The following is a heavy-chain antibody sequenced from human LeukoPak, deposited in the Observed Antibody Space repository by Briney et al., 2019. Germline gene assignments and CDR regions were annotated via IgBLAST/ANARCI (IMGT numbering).Heavy chain of an antibody. CDR2: IIPIFGTA. CDR1: VGTFSSYA. V-gene: IGHV1-69*13. J-gene: IGHJ6*02. D-gene: IGHD5-12*01. CDR3: ASRRVATNTPQPYYYYYNMDV. Sequence: ASVKVSCKASVGTFSSYAISWVRQAPGQGLEWMGGIIPIFGTANYAQKFQGRVTITADESTSTAYMEVSSLRSEDTAVYYCASRRVATNTPQPYYYYYNMDVWGQGTTVTVSS.